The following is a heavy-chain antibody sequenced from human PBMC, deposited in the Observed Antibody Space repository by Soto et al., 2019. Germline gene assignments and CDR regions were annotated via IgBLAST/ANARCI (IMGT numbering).Heavy chain of an antibody. V-gene: IGHV3-33*01. D-gene: IGHD2-21*01. J-gene: IGHJ4*02. CDR2: IWYDGSNK. CDR1: GFTFSSYG. CDR3: ARDVFLFDC. Sequence: QVQLVESGGGVVQPGRSLRLSCAASGFTFSSYGMHWVRQAPGKGLEWVAVIWYDGSNKYYADSVKGRFTISRDNSKNTLYLQMNSLRAEDTAGYYCARDVFLFDCWGQGTLVTVSS.